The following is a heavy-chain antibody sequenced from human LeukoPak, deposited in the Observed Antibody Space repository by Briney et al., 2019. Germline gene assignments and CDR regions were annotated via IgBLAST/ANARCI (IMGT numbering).Heavy chain of an antibody. V-gene: IGHV1-8*01. CDR3: ARGWGAYYDILTGYYHPPGY. CDR2: MNPNSGNT. J-gene: IGHJ4*02. CDR1: GYTFTSYD. D-gene: IGHD3-9*01. Sequence: ASVKVSCKASGYTFTSYDINWVRQATGQGLEWMGWMNPNSGNTGYAQKFQGRVTMTRNTSISTAYMELSSLRSEDTAVYYCARGWGAYYDILTGYYHPPGYWGQGTLVTVSS.